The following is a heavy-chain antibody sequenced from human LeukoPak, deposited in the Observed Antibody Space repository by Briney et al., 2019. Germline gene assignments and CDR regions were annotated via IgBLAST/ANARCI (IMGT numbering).Heavy chain of an antibody. V-gene: IGHV3-30*18. Sequence: GGSLRLSCAASGFTFSSYGMHWVRQAPGKGLEWVSVISYDVSNKYYADSVKGRFTISRDNSKNTLYLQMNSLRAEDTAVYYCAKNGVRDQAPVSYYFDYWGQGTLVTVSS. CDR1: GFTFSSYG. J-gene: IGHJ4*02. CDR3: AKNGVRDQAPVSYYFDY. CDR2: ISYDVSNK. D-gene: IGHD5-24*01.